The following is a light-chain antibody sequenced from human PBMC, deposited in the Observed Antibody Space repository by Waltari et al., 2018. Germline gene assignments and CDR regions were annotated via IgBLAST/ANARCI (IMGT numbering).Light chain of an antibody. Sequence: QSALTQPPSASGSRGQSVTISCTGTNRDIGAYDTVSWYQQHPDKAPKLMIYEVSKRPSGVPDRFSGSKSGNTASLTVSGLQAEDEADYYCSSYAGNNILVFGGGTKVTVL. CDR3: SSYAGNNILV. CDR1: NRDIGAYDT. J-gene: IGLJ3*02. V-gene: IGLV2-8*01. CDR2: EVS.